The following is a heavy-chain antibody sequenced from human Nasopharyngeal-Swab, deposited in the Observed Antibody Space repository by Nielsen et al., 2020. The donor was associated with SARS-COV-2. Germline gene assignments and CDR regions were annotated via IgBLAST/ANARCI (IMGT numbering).Heavy chain of an antibody. Sequence: ASVKVSCKASGYTFTSYAMHWVRQAPGQRLEWRGWINAGNGNTKYSQKFQGRVTITRDTSASTAYMELSSLRSEDTAVYYCAISSGYYMALYYYYGMDVWGQGTTVTVSS. CDR2: INAGNGNT. CDR3: AISSGYYMALYYYYGMDV. D-gene: IGHD3-22*01. CDR1: GYTFTSYA. J-gene: IGHJ6*02. V-gene: IGHV1-3*01.